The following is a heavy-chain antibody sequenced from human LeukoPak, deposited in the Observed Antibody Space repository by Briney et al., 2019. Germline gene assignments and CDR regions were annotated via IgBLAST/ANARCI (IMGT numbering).Heavy chain of an antibody. Sequence: GGSLRLSCAASGFTFSDYWRHWVRHARGKGLEWVSRIIGDGSTTIYADSVKGRFTISRDNAKNTMYLQMNSLRVEDTAVYYCTRRVSATRWFDPWGQGTLVTVSS. D-gene: IGHD2-15*01. CDR2: IIGDGSTT. V-gene: IGHV3-74*01. J-gene: IGHJ5*02. CDR3: TRRVSATRWFDP. CDR1: GFTFSDYW.